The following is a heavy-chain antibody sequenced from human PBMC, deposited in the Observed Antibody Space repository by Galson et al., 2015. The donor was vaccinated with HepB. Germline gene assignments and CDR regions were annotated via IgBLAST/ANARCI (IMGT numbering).Heavy chain of an antibody. CDR3: AKKLQLIGGFWYFDL. V-gene: IGHV3-23*01. CDR2: ISGRGGST. CDR1: GFTFSSFS. D-gene: IGHD1-1*01. Sequence: SLRLSCAASGFTFSSFSMTWVRQAPGKGLEWVSIISGRGGSTDYADSVKGRFSISRDNSKNTLYLQMNSLRAEDTAVYYCAKKLQLIGGFWYFDLWGRGTLVTVSS. J-gene: IGHJ2*01.